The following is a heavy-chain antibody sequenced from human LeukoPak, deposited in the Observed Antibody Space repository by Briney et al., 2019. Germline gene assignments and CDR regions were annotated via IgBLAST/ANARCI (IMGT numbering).Heavy chain of an antibody. CDR3: ARAGLRLGELSPPYYFDY. J-gene: IGHJ4*02. V-gene: IGHV4-34*01. Sequence: SETLSLTCAVYGGSFSGYYWSWIRQPPGKGLEWIGEINHSGSTNYNPSLKSRVTIPVDTSKNQFSLKLSSVTAADTAVYYCARAGLRLGELSPPYYFDYWGQGTLVTVSS. CDR2: INHSGST. CDR1: GGSFSGYY. D-gene: IGHD3-16*02.